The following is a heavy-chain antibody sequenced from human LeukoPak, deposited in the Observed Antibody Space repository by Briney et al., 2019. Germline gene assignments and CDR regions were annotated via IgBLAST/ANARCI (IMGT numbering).Heavy chain of an antibody. CDR2: HSGSGVSA. D-gene: IGHD6-19*01. CDR3: AKTCDSSGWYRIWDY. V-gene: IGHV3-23*01. Sequence: PGGSLRLFCAASGFTLSSLEMSSVRQAPGKGLEWVLAHSGSGVSADYADSVKGRFTISRDNSRNSLSLQMNSLRAEDAALYYCAKTCDSSGWYRIWDYWGQGTLVTVSS. CDR1: GFTLSSLE. J-gene: IGHJ4*02.